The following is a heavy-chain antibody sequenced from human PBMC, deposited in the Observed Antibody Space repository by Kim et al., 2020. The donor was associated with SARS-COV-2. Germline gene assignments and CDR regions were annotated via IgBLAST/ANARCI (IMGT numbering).Heavy chain of an antibody. CDR3: ARTLAAVAYGMDV. CDR1: GGTFSSYT. Sequence: SVKVSCKASGGTFSSYTISWVRQAPGQGLEWMGRIIPILGIANYAQKFQGRVTITADKSTSTAYMELSSLISEDTAVYYCARTLAAVAYGMDVWGQGTTVTVSS. J-gene: IGHJ6*02. V-gene: IGHV1-69*02. D-gene: IGHD6-13*01. CDR2: IIPILGIA.